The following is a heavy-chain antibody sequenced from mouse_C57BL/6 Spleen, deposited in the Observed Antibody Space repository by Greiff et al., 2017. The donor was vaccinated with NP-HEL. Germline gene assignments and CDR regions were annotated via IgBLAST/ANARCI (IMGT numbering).Heavy chain of an antibody. CDR2: INPNNGGT. J-gene: IGHJ3*01. Sequence: EVQLQQSGPELVKPGASVKIPCKASGYTFTDYNMDWVKQSHGKSLEWIGDINPNNGGTIYNQKFKGKATLTVDKSSSTAYMELRSLTSEDTAVYYCARRLRLREFAYWGQGTLVTVSA. D-gene: IGHD3-2*02. V-gene: IGHV1-18*01. CDR1: GYTFTDYN. CDR3: ARRLRLREFAY.